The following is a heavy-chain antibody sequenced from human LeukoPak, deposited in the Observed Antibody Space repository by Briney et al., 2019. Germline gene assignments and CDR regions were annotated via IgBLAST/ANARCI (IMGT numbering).Heavy chain of an antibody. D-gene: IGHD6-19*01. CDR1: GGSISSGSYY. J-gene: IGHJ1*01. Sequence: SQTLSLACTVSGGSISSGSYYWSWIRQPAGKGLEWIGRTYTSWSTNYNPSLKSRVTISVDTSKNQFSLKLSSVTAADTAVYYCARTLGIAVAGPAGYFQHWGQGTLVTVSS. CDR3: ARTLGIAVAGPAGYFQH. V-gene: IGHV4-61*02. CDR2: TYTSWST.